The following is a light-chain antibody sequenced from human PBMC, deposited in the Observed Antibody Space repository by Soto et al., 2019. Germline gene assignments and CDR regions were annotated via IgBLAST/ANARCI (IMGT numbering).Light chain of an antibody. Sequence: EIVMTQSPATLSVSPGERATLSCRASQSVSSNLAWYQQKPGQAPRLLIYGASTRATGIPARFSGSGSGTEFTLTISSLQSGDFAVYYCQQYNNWPFTFGPGTTVDIK. CDR3: QQYNNWPFT. J-gene: IGKJ3*01. CDR2: GAS. V-gene: IGKV3-15*01. CDR1: QSVSSN.